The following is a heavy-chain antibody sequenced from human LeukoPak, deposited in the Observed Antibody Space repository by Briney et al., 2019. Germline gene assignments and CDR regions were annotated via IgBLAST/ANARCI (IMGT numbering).Heavy chain of an antibody. CDR1: GGSISGYY. D-gene: IGHD3-10*01. CDR2: IYYTGTS. Sequence: PSETLTLTCTVSGGSISGYYWSWIRQPPGKGLEWIGYIYYTGTSAYNPSVKSRVTLSVDTSNNQFSLKLSSVTAADTAVYYCARHGSRSAMASFVYWGERTRVTLSS. J-gene: IGHJ4*02. V-gene: IGHV4-59*08. CDR3: ARHGSRSAMASFVY.